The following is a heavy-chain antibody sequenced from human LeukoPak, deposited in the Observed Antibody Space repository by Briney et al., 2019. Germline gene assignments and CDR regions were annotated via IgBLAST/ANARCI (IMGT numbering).Heavy chain of an antibody. J-gene: IGHJ6*03. Sequence: GGSLRLSCAASGFTFSSYWTSWVRQAPGKGLEWVANIKQDGSEKYYVDSVKGRFTISRDNAKNSLYLQMNSLRAEDTAVYYCARSTLRFLEWDESYYYMDVWGKGTTVTVSS. V-gene: IGHV3-7*01. CDR2: IKQDGSEK. CDR1: GFTFSSYW. CDR3: ARSTLRFLEWDESYYYMDV. D-gene: IGHD3-3*01.